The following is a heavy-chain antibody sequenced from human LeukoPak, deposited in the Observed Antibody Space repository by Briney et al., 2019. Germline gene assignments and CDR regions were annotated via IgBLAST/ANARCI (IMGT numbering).Heavy chain of an antibody. CDR1: GFTFSSYG. Sequence: GRSLRLSCAASGFTFSSYGMHWVRQAPGKGLEWVSGIYSGGSTYYADSVKGRFTISRDNSKNTVYLQMNSLRAEDTAVYYCARVWYSTYFDSWGQGTLVTVSS. J-gene: IGHJ4*02. CDR2: IYSGGST. D-gene: IGHD6-13*01. CDR3: ARVWYSTYFDS. V-gene: IGHV3-53*01.